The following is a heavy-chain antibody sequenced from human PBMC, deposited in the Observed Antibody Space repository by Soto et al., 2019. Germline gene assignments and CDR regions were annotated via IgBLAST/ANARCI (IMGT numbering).Heavy chain of an antibody. V-gene: IGHV1-8*01. Sequence: GASVKVSCKASGYTFTSYDINWVRQATGQGLEWMGWMNPNSGNTGYAQKFQGRVTMTRNTSISTAYMELSSLRSEDTAVYYCARGNRLLWFGELSAHDNWFDPWGQGTLVTVSS. CDR1: GYTFTSYD. CDR3: ARGNRLLWFGELSAHDNWFDP. CDR2: MNPNSGNT. D-gene: IGHD3-10*01. J-gene: IGHJ5*02.